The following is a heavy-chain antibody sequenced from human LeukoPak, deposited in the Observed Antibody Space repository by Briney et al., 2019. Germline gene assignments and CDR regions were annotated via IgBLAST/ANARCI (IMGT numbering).Heavy chain of an antibody. CDR3: ARWQQLTDAFDI. V-gene: IGHV4-59*01. CDR2: IYYSENT. CDR1: GGSISSYY. J-gene: IGHJ3*02. Sequence: PSETLSLTCTVSGGSISSYYWSSIRQPPGKGLEWIGYIYYSENTSYNPSLNSRVTISVDTSKNQFSLKLSSVTAADTAVYYCARWQQLTDAFDIWGQGTMVTVSS. D-gene: IGHD6-13*01.